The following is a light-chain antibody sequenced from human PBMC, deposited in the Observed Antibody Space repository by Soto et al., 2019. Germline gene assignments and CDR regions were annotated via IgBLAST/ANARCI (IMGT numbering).Light chain of an antibody. CDR3: QQYATTPQT. V-gene: IGKV3D-20*01. CDR1: QSVTRSY. J-gene: IGKJ4*01. Sequence: EIVLTQSPATLSLSPGERATLSCGASQSVTRSYLGWYQKKPGLAPRLVIYDASRRATGIPDRFSGSGSGTDFTLTIGRLEPEDFAVYYCQQYATTPQTFGGGTKVEIK. CDR2: DAS.